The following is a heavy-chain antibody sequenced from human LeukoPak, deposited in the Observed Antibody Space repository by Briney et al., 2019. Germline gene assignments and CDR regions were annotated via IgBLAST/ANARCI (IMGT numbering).Heavy chain of an antibody. CDR2: IYYSGSI. Sequence: SETLSLTCTVSGGSISSSSYYWGWIRQPPGKGLEWIGTIYYSGSIYYNPSLKSRVTISVDTSKNQFSLKLSSVTAADTAVYYCARITLRYDSSGYSPYYFDYWGQGTLVTVSS. J-gene: IGHJ4*02. D-gene: IGHD3-22*01. CDR1: GGSISSSSYY. V-gene: IGHV4-39*07. CDR3: ARITLRYDSSGYSPYYFDY.